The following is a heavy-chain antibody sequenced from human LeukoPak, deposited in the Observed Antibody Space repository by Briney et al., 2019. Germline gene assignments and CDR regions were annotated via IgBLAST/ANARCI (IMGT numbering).Heavy chain of an antibody. CDR1: GASIASGDYY. CDR2: IYYTGST. D-gene: IGHD5-18*01. Sequence: SETLSLTCTVSGASIASGDYYSGWIRQPPGEGLDRIGYIYYTGSTNYNPSLKSRLTISVDTSKNQFSLKLSSVNATDTAVYECDRYSWGYSYLFGVWGQGTLVTVSS. V-gene: IGHV4-30-4*08. CDR3: DRYSWGYSYLFGV. J-gene: IGHJ4*02.